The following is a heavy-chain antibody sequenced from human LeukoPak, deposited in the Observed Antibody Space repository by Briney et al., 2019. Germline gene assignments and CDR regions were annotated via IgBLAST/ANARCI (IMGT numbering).Heavy chain of an antibody. J-gene: IGHJ4*02. CDR1: GGTFSSYA. CDR3: ARGGYSSPPFDY. CDR2: IIPIFGTA. V-gene: IGHV1-69*05. Sequence: SVKVSCKASGGTFSSYAISWVRQAPGQGLEWMGGIIPIFGTANYAQKFQGRVTITTDESTSTAYMGLSCLRSEDTAVYYCARGGYSSPPFDYWGQGTLVTVSS. D-gene: IGHD6-13*01.